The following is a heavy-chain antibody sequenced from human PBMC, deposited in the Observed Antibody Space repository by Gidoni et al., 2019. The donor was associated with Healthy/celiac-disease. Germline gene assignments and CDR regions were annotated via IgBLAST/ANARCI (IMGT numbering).Heavy chain of an antibody. CDR3: AKDIGSYYDILTGPIGGPLDY. V-gene: IGHV3-9*01. J-gene: IGHJ4*02. Sequence: EVQLVESGGGLVQPGRSLRLSCAASGFTFDDYAMHWVRQAPGKGLEGVSGISWNSGSIGYADSVKGRFTISRDNAKNSLYLQMNSLRAEDTALYYCAKDIGSYYDILTGPIGGPLDYWGQGTLVTVSS. CDR2: ISWNSGSI. CDR1: GFTFDDYA. D-gene: IGHD3-9*01.